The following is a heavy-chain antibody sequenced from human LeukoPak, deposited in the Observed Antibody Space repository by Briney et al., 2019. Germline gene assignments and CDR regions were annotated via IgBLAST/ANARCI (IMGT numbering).Heavy chain of an antibody. CDR2: INHSGNT. J-gene: IGHJ1*01. CDR3: ALGFHDVWEL. V-gene: IGHV4-4*02. CDR1: RGSIASTTW. D-gene: IGHD1-26*01. Sequence: IPSGTLSLTCAVSRGSIASTTWWSWVRQPPGKGLEWIGEINHSGNTYYSPSLKSRVTISVDTSDNQFSLTLTSVTAADTAVYYCALGFHDVWELWGQGTLVTVSS.